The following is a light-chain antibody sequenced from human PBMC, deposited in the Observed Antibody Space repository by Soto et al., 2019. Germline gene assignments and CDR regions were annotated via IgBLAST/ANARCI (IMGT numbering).Light chain of an antibody. V-gene: IGKV1-33*01. CDR2: DAS. CDR3: QQHEDLPLT. J-gene: IGKJ3*01. CDR1: QGITKS. Sequence: DIQMTPSPSSLSASVGDRVTITCQARQGITKSLNWYQQKPGKAPKLLISDASILETGVPSRFTGSASGTDVTCTISGLQPEDIATYYCQQHEDLPLTFGPGTKVNIK.